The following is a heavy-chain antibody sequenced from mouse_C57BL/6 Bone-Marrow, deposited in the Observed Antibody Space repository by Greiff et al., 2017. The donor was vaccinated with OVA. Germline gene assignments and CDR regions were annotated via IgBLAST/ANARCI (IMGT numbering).Heavy chain of an antibody. CDR3: SHYYSSRPLAMDY. D-gene: IGHD1-1*01. CDR1: GYSFTDYN. Sequence: EVQLQQSGPELVKPGASVKISCKASGYSFTDYNMNWVKQSNGKSLEWIGVINPNYGTTSYNQKFKGKATLTVDQSSSTAYRQLNSLTSEDSAVYDCSHYYSSRPLAMDYWGQGTSVTVSS. V-gene: IGHV1-39*01. J-gene: IGHJ4*01. CDR2: INPNYGTT.